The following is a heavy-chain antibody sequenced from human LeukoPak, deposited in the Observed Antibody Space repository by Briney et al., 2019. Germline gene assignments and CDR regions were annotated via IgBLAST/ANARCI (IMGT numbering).Heavy chain of an antibody. J-gene: IGHJ4*02. CDR3: AKEAGARGYYDSSGYYLEY. CDR1: GFAFSNYA. CDR2: ISGSGGST. D-gene: IGHD3-22*01. V-gene: IGHV3-23*01. Sequence: PGGSLRLSCAASGFAFSNYAMTWVRQALGKGLEWVSGISGSGGSTYYADPVQGRFTISRDNSKNTLYLQVNNLRAEDTAIYYCAKEAGARGYYDSSGYYLEYWGQGTLVTVSS.